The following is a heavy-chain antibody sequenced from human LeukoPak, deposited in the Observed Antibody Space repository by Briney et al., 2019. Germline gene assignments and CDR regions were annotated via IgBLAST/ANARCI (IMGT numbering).Heavy chain of an antibody. J-gene: IGHJ6*02. Sequence: PGGSLRLSCAASGFTFSSYGMHWVRQAPGKGLEWVACIRYDGSNKYYADSVKGRFTISRDNSKNTLYLQMNSLRAEDTAVYYCAKEVRDCSGGSCYSLYYFYGMDVWGQGTTVTVSS. V-gene: IGHV3-30*02. CDR1: GFTFSSYG. D-gene: IGHD2-15*01. CDR3: AKEVRDCSGGSCYSLYYFYGMDV. CDR2: IRYDGSNK.